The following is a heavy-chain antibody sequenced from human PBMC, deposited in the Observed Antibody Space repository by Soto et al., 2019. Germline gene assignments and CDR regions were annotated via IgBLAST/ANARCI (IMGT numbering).Heavy chain of an antibody. V-gene: IGHV4-34*01. Sequence: QVQLQQWGAGLLKPSETLSLTCAVYGGSFSGYYWSWIRQPPGKGLEWIGEINHSGSTNYNPSLKSRVTISVDTSKNQFSLQLSSVTAADTAVYYCARLSGVSNYYYYYMDVWGKGTTVTVSS. CDR1: GGSFSGYY. D-gene: IGHD3-10*01. J-gene: IGHJ6*03. CDR3: ARLSGVSNYYYYYMDV. CDR2: INHSGST.